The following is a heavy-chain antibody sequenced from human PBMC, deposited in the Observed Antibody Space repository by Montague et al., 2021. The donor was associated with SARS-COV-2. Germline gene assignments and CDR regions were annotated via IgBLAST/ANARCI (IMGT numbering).Heavy chain of an antibody. J-gene: IGHJ6*02. V-gene: IGHV4-38-2*01. Sequence: LRLSCSASGFTFSDYGINWVRQPPGKGLEWIGNIWHGGSTYYNPSLKSRVTISVDTSKNQFSLKLTSVTAADTAVYYCARTSQYCDTTSCYLPNAMDVWGQGTTVTVSS. CDR1: GFTFSDYG. CDR3: ARTSQYCDTTSCYLPNAMDV. D-gene: IGHD2-2*01. CDR2: IWHGGST.